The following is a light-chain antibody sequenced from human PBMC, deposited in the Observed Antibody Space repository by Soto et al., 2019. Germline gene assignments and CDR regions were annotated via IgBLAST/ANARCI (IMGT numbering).Light chain of an antibody. J-gene: IGKJ4*01. CDR2: QAS. CDR1: QSISSW. V-gene: IGKV1-5*03. CDR3: EEYSSSSGLT. Sequence: DIQMTQSPSTLSASVGDRVTITCRASQSISSWLAWYQQKPGKAPKLLIFQASSLKSGVPSRFSGRGSATDYTLSVRSLTPDDFATYYCEEYSSSSGLTFGGWTKVEIK.